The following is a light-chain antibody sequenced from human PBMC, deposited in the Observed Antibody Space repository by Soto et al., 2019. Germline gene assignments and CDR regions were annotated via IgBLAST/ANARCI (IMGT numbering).Light chain of an antibody. V-gene: IGLV2-18*02. J-gene: IGLJ1*01. CDR2: DVS. CDR3: SSYTSSSTLYV. CDR1: SSDVGSYNH. Sequence: QSVLTQPPSVSGSPGQSVTISCTGTSSDVGSYNHVSWYQQPPGTAPKLMIYDVSNRPSGVSNRFSGSKSGNTASLTISGLQAEDEADYYCSSYTSSSTLYVFGTGTKVTVL.